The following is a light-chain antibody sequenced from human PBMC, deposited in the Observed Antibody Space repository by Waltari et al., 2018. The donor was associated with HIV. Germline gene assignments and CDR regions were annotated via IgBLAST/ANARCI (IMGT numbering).Light chain of an antibody. Sequence: QSMLTQPPSVSAAPGQKVTISCSGTGSNLAKNYVSWYQHLPGADPKLVIYDKDNRPAGIPDRFAGSKSGASATLVLSGLRTVDEGDYYCGTWDSSLNAGVFRGGTKLTVL. CDR2: DKD. V-gene: IGLV1-51*01. J-gene: IGLJ3*02. CDR3: GTWDSSLNAGV. CDR1: GSNLAKNY.